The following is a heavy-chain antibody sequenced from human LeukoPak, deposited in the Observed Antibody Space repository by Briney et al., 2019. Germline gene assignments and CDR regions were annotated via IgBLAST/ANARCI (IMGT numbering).Heavy chain of an antibody. CDR3: ARFQVAKYSYGPGGFDY. V-gene: IGHV3-21*01. CDR1: GFTFSSYE. J-gene: IGHJ4*02. D-gene: IGHD5-18*01. CDR2: ISSSSSYI. Sequence: PGGSLRLSCAASGFTFSSYEMNWVRQAPGKGLEWVSSISSSSSYIYYADSVKGRFTISRDNAKNSLYLQMNSLRAEDTAVYYCARFQVAKYSYGPGGFDYWGQGTLVTVSS.